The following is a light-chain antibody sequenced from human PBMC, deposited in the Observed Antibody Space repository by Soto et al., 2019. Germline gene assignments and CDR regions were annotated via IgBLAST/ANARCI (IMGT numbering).Light chain of an antibody. V-gene: IGLV1-47*01. J-gene: IGLJ2*01. CDR2: RNT. CDR3: AAWDDSLSGHVV. CDR1: SSNIGGNY. Sequence: QSVLTQPPSASGTPGQRVTISCSGSSSNIGGNYVYWYQQLPGTAPKLLIYRNTQRPSGVPDRVSGSKSGTSASLAISGLRSEDESDYYCAAWDDSLSGHVVFGGGTKLTDL.